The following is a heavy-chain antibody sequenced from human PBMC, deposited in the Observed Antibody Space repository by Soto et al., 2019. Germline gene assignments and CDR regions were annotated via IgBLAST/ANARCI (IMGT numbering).Heavy chain of an antibody. CDR3: ARDQRVGVPEYFDD. D-gene: IGHD1-26*01. Sequence: HHGWSLEISCAASGLRFWRPTMHWVRQAPGKGLEWVAVISSDGSNKYYADSAKGRFTISRDNSKNTLYLQMNSLRAEDTAVYYCARDQRVGVPEYFDDWGQGTLVTVSA. V-gene: IGHV3-30-3*01. J-gene: IGHJ4*02. CDR1: GLRFWRPT. CDR2: ISSDGSNK.